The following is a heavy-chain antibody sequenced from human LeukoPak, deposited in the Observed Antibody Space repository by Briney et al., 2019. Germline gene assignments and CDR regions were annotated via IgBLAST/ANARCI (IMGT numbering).Heavy chain of an antibody. J-gene: IGHJ5*02. CDR2: ILPIFGTA. CDR3: ARAGLLWFGELKHNWFDP. CDR1: GGTFSSYA. Sequence: GASVKVSCKASGGTFSSYAISWVRQAPGQGLEWMGGILPIFGTANYAQKFQGRVTITADKSTSTAYMELSSLRSEDTAVYYCARAGLLWFGELKHNWFDPWGQGTLVTVSS. V-gene: IGHV1-69*06. D-gene: IGHD3-10*01.